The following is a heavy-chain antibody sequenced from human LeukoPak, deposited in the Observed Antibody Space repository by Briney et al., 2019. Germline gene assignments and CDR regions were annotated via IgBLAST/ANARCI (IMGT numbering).Heavy chain of an antibody. CDR2: MLYSGST. V-gene: IGHV4-59*08. CDR3: ARSDIWGSYRFLDY. Sequence: PSETLSLTCTVSGASMSNYYWSWIRQSPGKGLEWSGYMLYSGSTNQNPSLRSRVTISVDTSKNQVSLKLSSVTAADTAVYYCARSDIWGSYRFLDYWGQGALVTVSS. J-gene: IGHJ4*02. CDR1: GASMSNYY. D-gene: IGHD3-16*02.